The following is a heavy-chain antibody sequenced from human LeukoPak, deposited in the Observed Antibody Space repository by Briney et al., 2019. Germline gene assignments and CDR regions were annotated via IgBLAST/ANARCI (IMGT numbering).Heavy chain of an antibody. V-gene: IGHV1-18*03. CDR2: ISAYNGNT. D-gene: IGHD6-19*01. J-gene: IGHJ3*02. CDR3: ARPYYRGIAVAGTQAFDI. CDR1: GYTFTSYG. Sequence: GESLKISCKASGYTFTSYGISWVRQAPGQGLEWMGWISAYNGNTNYAQKLQGRVTMTTDTSTSTAYMELRSLRSDDMAVYYCARPYYRGIAVAGTQAFDIWGQGTMVTVSS.